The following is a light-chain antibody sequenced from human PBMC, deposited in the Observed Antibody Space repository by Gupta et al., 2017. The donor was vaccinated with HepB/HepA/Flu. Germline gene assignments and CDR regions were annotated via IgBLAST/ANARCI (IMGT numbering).Light chain of an antibody. CDR1: KLGHKY. Sequence: SYELTQPPSVSVSPGQTASITCSGDKLGHKYACWYQQRPGQSPVLVIYQDSKRPSGIPERFSGSNSGNTATLTISGTQAMDEADYYCQAWDSSTVVFGGGIKLTVL. V-gene: IGLV3-1*01. J-gene: IGLJ2*01. CDR3: QAWDSSTVV. CDR2: QDS.